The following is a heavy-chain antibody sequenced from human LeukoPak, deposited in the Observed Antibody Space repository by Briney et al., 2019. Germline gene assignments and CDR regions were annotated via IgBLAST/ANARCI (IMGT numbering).Heavy chain of an antibody. CDR1: GFTHRSYW. J-gene: IGHJ5*02. CDR3: TRDHRGRPWEWFDP. Sequence: GGSLRLSCATSGFTHRSYWMSWVRPAPGKGLEWVAYINQDGSEKNYADSVKGRFTVSRDNAKNSLFLEMNSLRVEDTFMYYCTRDHRGRPWEWFDPWGQGTLVTVSS. CDR2: INQDGSEK. D-gene: IGHD1-26*01. V-gene: IGHV3-7*01.